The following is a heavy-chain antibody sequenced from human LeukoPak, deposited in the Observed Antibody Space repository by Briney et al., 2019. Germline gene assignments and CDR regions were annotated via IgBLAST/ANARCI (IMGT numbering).Heavy chain of an antibody. CDR3: ARYYCSSTSCYAPSGY. Sequence: VGSLRLSCAASGFTFSSYSMNWVRQAPGKGLEWVSYISSSSSTIYYADSVKGRFTISRDNAKNSLYLQMNSLRDEDTAVYYCARYYCSSTSCYAPSGYWGQGTLVSVSS. J-gene: IGHJ4*02. CDR2: ISSSSSTI. D-gene: IGHD2-2*01. V-gene: IGHV3-48*02. CDR1: GFTFSSYS.